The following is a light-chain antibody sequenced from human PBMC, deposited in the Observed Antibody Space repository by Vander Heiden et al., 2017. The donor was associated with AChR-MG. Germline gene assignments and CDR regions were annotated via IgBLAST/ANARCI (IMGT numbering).Light chain of an antibody. J-gene: IGKJ3*01. CDR2: EAS. CDR1: QDISNY. V-gene: IGKV1-33*01. CDR3: QQYDNFPFT. Sequence: DTQMPQSPSSLSASVGDRVTITCQASQDISNYLNWYQQKPGKAPNLLIFEASNLETGVPSRFSGSGSGTDFTFTISSLQPEDIATYFCQQYDNFPFTFGPGTKVDIK.